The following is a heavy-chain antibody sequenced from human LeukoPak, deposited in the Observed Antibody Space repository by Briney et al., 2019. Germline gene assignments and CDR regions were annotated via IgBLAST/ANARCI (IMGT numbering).Heavy chain of an antibody. CDR1: GYTFTSYG. D-gene: IGHD3-10*01. Sequence: ASVKVSCKASGYTFTSYGISWVRQAPGQGLEWMGWISAYNGNTNYAQKLQGRVTMTTDTSTSAAYMGLRSLRSDDTAVYYCARDLTVLVRGVMAWFDPWGQGTLVTVSS. CDR3: ARDLTVLVRGVMAWFDP. V-gene: IGHV1-18*01. CDR2: ISAYNGNT. J-gene: IGHJ5*02.